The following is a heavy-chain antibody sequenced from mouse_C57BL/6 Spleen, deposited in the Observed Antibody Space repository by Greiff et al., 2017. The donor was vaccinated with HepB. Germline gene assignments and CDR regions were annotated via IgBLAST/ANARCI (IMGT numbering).Heavy chain of an antibody. CDR1: GFTFSSYA. CDR3: ARGGTMVTTGFAY. CDR2: ISDGGSYT. D-gene: IGHD2-2*01. V-gene: IGHV5-4*01. J-gene: IGHJ3*01. Sequence: EVQLVESGGGLVKPGGSLKLSCAASGFTFSSYAMSWVRQTPEKRLEWVATISDGGSYTYYPDNVKGRFTISRDNAKNNLYLQMSHLKSEDTAMYYCARGGTMVTTGFAYWGQGTLVTVSA.